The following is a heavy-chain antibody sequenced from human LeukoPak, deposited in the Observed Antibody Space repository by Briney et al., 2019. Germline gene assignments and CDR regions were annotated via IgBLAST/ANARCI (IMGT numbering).Heavy chain of an antibody. CDR1: GGSVSSGSYY. CDR2: IYYSGST. V-gene: IGHV4-61*01. D-gene: IGHD3-10*01. J-gene: IGHJ4*02. Sequence: SETLSLTCTVSGGSVSSGSYYWSWIRQPPGKGLEWIGYIYYSGSTNYNPSLKSRVTISVDTSKNQFSLKLSSVTAADTAVYYCAGYGSRSYYKAFDYWGQGILVTVSS. CDR3: AGYGSRSYYKAFDY.